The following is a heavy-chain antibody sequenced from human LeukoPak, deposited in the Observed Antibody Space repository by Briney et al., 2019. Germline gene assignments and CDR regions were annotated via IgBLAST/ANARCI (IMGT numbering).Heavy chain of an antibody. D-gene: IGHD1-1*01. CDR2: MNPNSGNT. J-gene: IGHJ4*02. V-gene: IGHV1-8*02. CDR1: GYTFTGYY. Sequence: ASVKVSCKASGYTFTGYYMHWVRQATGQGLEWMGWMNPNSGNTGYAQKFQGRVTMTRNTSISTAYMELSSLRSEDTAVYYCARVVRPQLEFDYWGQGTLVTVSS. CDR3: ARVVRPQLEFDY.